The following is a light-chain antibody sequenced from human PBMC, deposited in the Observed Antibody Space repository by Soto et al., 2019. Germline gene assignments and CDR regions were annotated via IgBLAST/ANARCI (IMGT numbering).Light chain of an antibody. V-gene: IGKV1-5*01. J-gene: IGKJ3*01. CDR3: QQTYSTRFT. CDR2: DAS. Sequence: DIQMTQSPSTLSASVGDTVTITCRASQTISGWLAWYQQRPGKAPNLLIFDASTLESGVPSRFSGSGSGTTFTLTISSLQPEDFATYYCQQTYSTRFTFGPGTKVDIK. CDR1: QTISGW.